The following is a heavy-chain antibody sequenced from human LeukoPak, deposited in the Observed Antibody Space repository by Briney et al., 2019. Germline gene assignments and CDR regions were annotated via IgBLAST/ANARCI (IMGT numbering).Heavy chain of an antibody. J-gene: IGHJ4*02. Sequence: GGSLRLSCAASGFTFSNYWMHWVRQAPGKGLEWVSRINSDGSSTSYADSVVGRFTISRDNAKNTLYLQMNSLRAEDTAVYYCTSTNRHDYWGQGTLVTVSS. CDR2: INSDGSST. D-gene: IGHD3-3*01. CDR1: GFTFSNYW. V-gene: IGHV3-74*01. CDR3: TSTNRHDY.